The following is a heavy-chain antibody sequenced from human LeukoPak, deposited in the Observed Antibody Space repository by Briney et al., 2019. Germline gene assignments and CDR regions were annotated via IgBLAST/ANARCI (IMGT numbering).Heavy chain of an antibody. CDR1: GFSLSTSGVG. V-gene: IGHV2-5*01. CDR2: IYWSDDK. CDR3: AHRPLSGGSGWFDY. J-gene: IGHJ4*02. Sequence: SGPTLVKHTQTLTLTCTFSGFSLSTSGVGVGWIRQPPGKALEWLALIYWSDDKRYSPSLKSRLTITKDTSKNQVVLTMTNMDPVDTATYYCAHRPLSGGSGWFDYWGQGTLVTVSS. D-gene: IGHD6-25*01.